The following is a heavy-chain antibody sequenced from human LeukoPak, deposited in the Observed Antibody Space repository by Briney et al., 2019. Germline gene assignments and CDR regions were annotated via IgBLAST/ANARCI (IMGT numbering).Heavy chain of an antibody. CDR2: ISGGGGST. D-gene: IGHD5-18*01. J-gene: IGHJ6*02. V-gene: IGHV3-23*01. CDR3: AIRIQQWPGDYYYYGMDV. Sequence: GGSLRLSCAAAGLTFSTYAMNWVRQAPGKGLEWVSAISGGGGSTYYADSVKGRFTISRDNSKNTLYLQMNSLRAEDTAVYYCAIRIQQWPGDYYYYGMDVWGQGTTVTVSS. CDR1: GLTFSTYA.